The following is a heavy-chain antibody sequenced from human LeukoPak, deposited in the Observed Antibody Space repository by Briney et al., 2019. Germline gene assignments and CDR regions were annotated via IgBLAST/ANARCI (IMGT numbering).Heavy chain of an antibody. CDR1: GSTFSNYW. Sequence: GGSLRLSCAASGSTFSNYWMTWVRQAPGKGLEWVSVIYSGARTFYADSVKGRFTISRDNSKNTLNLQMNSLRVEDTAVYYCARAGSVAGVDIWGQGTMVTVSS. CDR3: ARAGSVAGVDI. D-gene: IGHD6-25*01. CDR2: IYSGART. V-gene: IGHV3-53*01. J-gene: IGHJ3*02.